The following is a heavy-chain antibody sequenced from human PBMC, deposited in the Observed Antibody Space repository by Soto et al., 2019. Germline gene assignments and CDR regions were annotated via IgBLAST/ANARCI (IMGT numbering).Heavy chain of an antibody. J-gene: IGHJ4*02. CDR2: IIPIFGTA. Sequence: SVKVSCKASGGTFSSYAISWVRQAPGQGLERMGGIIPIFGTANYTQKFQGRVTITADKSTSTAYMELSSLRSEDTAVYYCARDDGEMATTFDYWGQGTLVTVSS. D-gene: IGHD5-12*01. CDR3: ARDDGEMATTFDY. CDR1: GGTFSSYA. V-gene: IGHV1-69*06.